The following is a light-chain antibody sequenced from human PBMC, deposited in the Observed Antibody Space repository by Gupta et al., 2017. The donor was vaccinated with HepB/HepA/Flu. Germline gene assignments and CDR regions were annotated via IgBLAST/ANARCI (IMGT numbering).Light chain of an antibody. CDR2: DVN. CDR1: SNNIGLYNY. Sequence: QSALTQPRSVSGSPGQSVTISCNGTSNNIGLYNYVSWYQHHPGKAPKLIIYDVNKRPSGVPDRFSGSKSGNTASLTISGLQAEDEANYYCCSYAGTYTLVFGGGTKMTVL. V-gene: IGLV2-11*01. J-gene: IGLJ2*01. CDR3: CSYAGTYTLV.